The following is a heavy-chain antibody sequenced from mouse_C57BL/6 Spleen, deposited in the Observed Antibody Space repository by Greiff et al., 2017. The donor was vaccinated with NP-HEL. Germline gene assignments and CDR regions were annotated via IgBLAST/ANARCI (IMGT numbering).Heavy chain of an antibody. V-gene: IGHV6-3*01. CDR1: GFTFSNYW. J-gene: IGHJ2*01. Sequence: EVKLEESGGGLVQPGGSMKLSCVASGFTFSNYWMNWVRQSPEKGLEWVAQIRLKSDNYATHYAESVKGRFTISRDDSKSSVYLQMNNLRAEDTGIYYCTKAAQALYYFDYWGQGTTLTVSS. D-gene: IGHD3-2*02. CDR2: IRLKSDNYAT. CDR3: TKAAQALYYFDY.